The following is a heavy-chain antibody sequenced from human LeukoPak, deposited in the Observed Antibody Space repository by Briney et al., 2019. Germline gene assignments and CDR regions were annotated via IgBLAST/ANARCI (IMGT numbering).Heavy chain of an antibody. D-gene: IGHD5-18*01. V-gene: IGHV4-59*08. J-gene: IGHJ4*02. CDR2: IYYSGST. Sequence: SETLSLTCTVSGGSISSYYWIWIRQPPGKGLEWIGYIYYSGSTNYNPSLKSRVTISVDTSKNQFSLKLSSVTAADTAVYYCASTPGYSYYFDYWGQGTLVTVSS. CDR3: ASTPGYSYYFDY. CDR1: GGSISSYY.